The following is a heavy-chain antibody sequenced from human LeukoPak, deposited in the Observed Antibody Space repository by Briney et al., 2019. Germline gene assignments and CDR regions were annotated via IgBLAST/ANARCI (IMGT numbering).Heavy chain of an antibody. CDR2: INHSGNM. J-gene: IGHJ4*02. CDR3: ATMASNVFEY. V-gene: IGHV4-59*01. CDR1: GGSIDTYY. D-gene: IGHD5-24*01. Sequence: ASETLSLTCTVSGGSIDTYYWTWIRQSPGKGLEWIAYINHSGNMNFNPSLRSRVTISVDTSKNQFSLKLSSVTAADTAVYYCATMASNVFEYWGQGTLVTVSS.